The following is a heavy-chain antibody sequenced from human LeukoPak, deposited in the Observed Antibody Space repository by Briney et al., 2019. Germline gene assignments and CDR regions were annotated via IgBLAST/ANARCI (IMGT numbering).Heavy chain of an antibody. D-gene: IGHD2-2*01. J-gene: IGHJ3*01. CDR3: ASPRYCSSISCYFHAFDV. CDR1: GSNFNTFW. CDR2: IKEDGSEE. Sequence: GGSLRLSCAASGSNFNTFWMTWVRQAPGKGLEWVANIKEDGSEEYYVDSVKGRFTISRDNAKNSLYLQMNSLRAEDTAVYYCASPRYCSSISCYFHAFDVWGQGTMVTVSS. V-gene: IGHV3-7*01.